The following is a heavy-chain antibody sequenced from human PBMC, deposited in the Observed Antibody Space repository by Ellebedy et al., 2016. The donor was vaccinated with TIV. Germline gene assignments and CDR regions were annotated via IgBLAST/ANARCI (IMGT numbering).Heavy chain of an antibody. J-gene: IGHJ5*02. CDR1: GFTFSDYY. D-gene: IGHD6-13*01. V-gene: IGHV4-34*01. Sequence: ESLKISXAASGFTFSDYYMSWIRQPLGKGLEWIGEINHSGSTNYNPSLKSRVTISVDTSKNQFSLKLSSVTAADTAVYYCARGKRPAAGTGWFNPWGQGTLVTVSS. CDR2: INHSGST. CDR3: ARGKRPAAGTGWFNP.